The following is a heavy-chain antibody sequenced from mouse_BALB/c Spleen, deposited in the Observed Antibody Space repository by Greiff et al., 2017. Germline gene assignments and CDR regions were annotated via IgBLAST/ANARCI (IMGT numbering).Heavy chain of an antibody. J-gene: IGHJ4*01. CDR2: INPRNGGT. CDR3: TMDDSADAYYSMDY. V-gene: IGHV1S16*01. CDR1: GYTFTSYW. Sequence: QVQLQQSGAELVKPGASVKLSCKASGYTFTSYWMHWVKLRPGQGFEWIGEINPRNGGTNYTEKFKRKATLAVDKSSSTAYMQLSSLTSEDTAVYYCTMDDSADAYYSMDYWGQGTSVTVSS. D-gene: IGHD3-2*01.